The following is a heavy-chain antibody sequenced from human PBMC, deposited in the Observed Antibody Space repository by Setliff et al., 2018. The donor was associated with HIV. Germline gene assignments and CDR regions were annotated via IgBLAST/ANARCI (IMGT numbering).Heavy chain of an antibody. J-gene: IGHJ4*02. Sequence: PGGSLRLSCAASGFTFSSYSMNWVRQAPGKGLEWVSSISSSSSTIYYADSVKGRFTISRDNAKNSLYLQMNSLRAEDTAVYYCARDPAVGTTVVTLDYWGQGTLVTVSS. D-gene: IGHD4-17*01. CDR3: ARDPAVGTTVVTLDY. CDR2: ISSSSSTI. CDR1: GFTFSSYS. V-gene: IGHV3-48*04.